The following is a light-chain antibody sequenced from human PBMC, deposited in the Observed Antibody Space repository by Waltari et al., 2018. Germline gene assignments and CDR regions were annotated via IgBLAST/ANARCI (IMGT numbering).Light chain of an antibody. CDR3: QQANTFPPGVT. CDR2: AAS. CDR1: QDIGNW. J-gene: IGKJ4*01. Sequence: DIQMTQSPSSVSASVGDRLNITCRASQDIGNWLAWYQQKPGTARKRLIYAASRLQRGVPARFSGSGFGTDFTLTIVSLQPEDFATYFCQQANTFPPGVTFGGGTKVEI. V-gene: IGKV1D-12*01.